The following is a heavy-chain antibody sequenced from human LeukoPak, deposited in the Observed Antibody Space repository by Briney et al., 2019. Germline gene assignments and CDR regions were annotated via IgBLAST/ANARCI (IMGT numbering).Heavy chain of an antibody. Sequence: SETLSLTCAVSGGSISSGGYSWNWIRQPPGKGLEWIGYIYHSGSTYYNPSLKSRVTISVDGSKNQFSLKLSSVTAAGTAVYYCARMVASDYGDYYYWYFDLWGRGTLVTVSS. CDR2: IYHSGST. D-gene: IGHD4-17*01. CDR3: ARMVASDYGDYYYWYFDL. V-gene: IGHV4-30-2*01. CDR1: GGSISSGGYS. J-gene: IGHJ2*01.